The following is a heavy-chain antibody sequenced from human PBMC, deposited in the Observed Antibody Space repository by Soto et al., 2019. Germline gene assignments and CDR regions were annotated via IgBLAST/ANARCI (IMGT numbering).Heavy chain of an antibody. Sequence: PSETLSRTCTVSGGSISSYYWSWIRQPPGKGLEWIGYIYYSGSTNYNPSLKSRVTISVDTSKNQFSLKLSSVTAADTAVYYCARGTTFTSYYYYYMDAWGKGTTVTVSS. D-gene: IGHD1-26*01. CDR2: IYYSGST. CDR3: ARGTTFTSYYYYYMDA. CDR1: GGSISSYY. J-gene: IGHJ6*03. V-gene: IGHV4-59*01.